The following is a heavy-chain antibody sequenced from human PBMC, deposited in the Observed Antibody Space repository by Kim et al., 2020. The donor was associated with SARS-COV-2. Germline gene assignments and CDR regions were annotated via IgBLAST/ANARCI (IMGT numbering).Heavy chain of an antibody. V-gene: IGHV4-34*01. CDR3: ARGGDRSTWYTPRHYYYM. CDR1: GGSFSDYY. J-gene: IGHJ6*03. Sequence: SETLSLTCGVYGGSFSDYYWSWIRQPPGKGLEWIGEINHSGSTNYNPSLKSRVTISVDTSKNQFSLKLSSMSAADTAVYYCARGGDRSTWYTPRHYYYM. D-gene: IGHD6-13*01. CDR2: INHSGST.